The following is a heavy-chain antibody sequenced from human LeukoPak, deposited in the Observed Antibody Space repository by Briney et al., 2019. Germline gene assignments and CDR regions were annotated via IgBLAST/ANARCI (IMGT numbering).Heavy chain of an antibody. J-gene: IGHJ4*02. V-gene: IGHV3-15*01. D-gene: IGHD2-15*01. CDR2: IKSKSDGGTI. CDR1: GFTFSYAW. CDR3: TTDGLYSIDN. Sequence: PGGSLRLSCAASGFTFSYAWMNWVRQAPGKGLEWVGRIKSKSDGGTIDYAAPVKGRFTTSRDDSKNTLYLQIHSLKTEDTAAYYCTTDGLYSIDNWGQGTLATVSS.